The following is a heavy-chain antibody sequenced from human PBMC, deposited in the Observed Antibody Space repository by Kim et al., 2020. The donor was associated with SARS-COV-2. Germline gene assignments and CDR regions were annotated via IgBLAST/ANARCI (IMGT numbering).Heavy chain of an antibody. CDR3: ARGGGFVGYCGGGSCY. J-gene: IGHJ4*03. V-gene: IGHV3-23*01. CDR2: LSGNGYST. CDR1: GFTFSSYA. D-gene: IGHD2-15*01. Sequence: GGSLRLSCAASGFTFSSYALGWVRQAPGKGLEWLSGLSGNGYSTYYADSVKGRFSISRDNSRNTVYLQMNSLRAEDTASYYCARGGGFVGYCGGGSCY.